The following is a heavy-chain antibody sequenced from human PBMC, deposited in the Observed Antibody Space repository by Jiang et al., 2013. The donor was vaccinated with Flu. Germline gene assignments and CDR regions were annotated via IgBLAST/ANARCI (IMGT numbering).Heavy chain of an antibody. CDR3: ARDKIKGGTYYYYYMDV. D-gene: IGHD1-1*01. CDR2: ISSSSSYI. V-gene: IGHV3-21*01. Sequence: WVSSISSSSSYIYYADSVKGRFTISRDNAKNSLYLQMNSLRAEDTAVYYCARDKIKGGTYYYYYMDVWGKGTTVTVSS. J-gene: IGHJ6*03.